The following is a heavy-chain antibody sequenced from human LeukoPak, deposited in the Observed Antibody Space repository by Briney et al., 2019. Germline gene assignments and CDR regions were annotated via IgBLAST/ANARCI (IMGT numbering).Heavy chain of an antibody. V-gene: IGHV4-59*08. D-gene: IGHD2-21*02. CDR1: GGSISGYY. Sequence: SETLSLTCTVSGGSISGYYWSWIRQPPGKGLEWIGYIYYSGSTNYNPSLKSRVTISVDTSKNQFSLKLSSVTAADTAVYYCARAAGGLLNNYYYYYMDVWGKGTTVTVSS. CDR2: IYYSGST. CDR3: ARAAGGLLNNYYYYYMDV. J-gene: IGHJ6*03.